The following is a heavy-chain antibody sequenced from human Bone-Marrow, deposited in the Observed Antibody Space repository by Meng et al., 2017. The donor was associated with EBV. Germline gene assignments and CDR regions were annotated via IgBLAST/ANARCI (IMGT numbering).Heavy chain of an antibody. D-gene: IGHD5-18*01. Sequence: VQLVEAGGGLIQPGESLRLSCAASGLTVSSNNMNWVRQAPGKGLEWVSVVYSGGTTYYADSVKGRFTISRDNSKNTLYLQMNSLRAEDTAVYYCARAPLLGRVGSYLDYWGQGTLVTVSS. CDR2: VYSGGTT. V-gene: IGHV3-53*01. J-gene: IGHJ4*02. CDR3: ARAPLLGRVGSYLDY. CDR1: GLTVSSNN.